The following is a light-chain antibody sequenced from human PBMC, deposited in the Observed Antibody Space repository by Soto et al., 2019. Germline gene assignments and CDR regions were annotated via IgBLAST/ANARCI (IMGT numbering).Light chain of an antibody. CDR2: GGS. J-gene: IGKJ2*03. CDR3: QQFDSSRIYS. V-gene: IGKV3-20*01. Sequence: EILLTQSPGTLSLSPGETATLSCRASQSVTSTYLAWYQQRPGQSPRLIIYGGSTTATGFPDRFSGGGSGTDFTLTISRLEPEDSAGYYCNCQQFDSSRIYSFGQGTKLEI. CDR1: QSVTSTY.